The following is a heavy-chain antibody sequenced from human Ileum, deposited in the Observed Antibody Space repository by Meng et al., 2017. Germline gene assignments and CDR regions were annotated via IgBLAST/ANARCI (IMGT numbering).Heavy chain of an antibody. V-gene: IGHV3-53*05. CDR3: ARVRLGLGGSDY. D-gene: IGHD3-16*01. CDR1: GFTITGKY. CDR2: IYGDGKT. J-gene: IGHJ4*02. Sequence: GESLKISCEASGFTITGKYMSWVRQAPGKGLQWVSLIYGDGKTFYADSVKGRFTISRDDSKNMVFLQMNSLTVEDTAIYYCARVRLGLGGSDYWGQGTLVTVSS.